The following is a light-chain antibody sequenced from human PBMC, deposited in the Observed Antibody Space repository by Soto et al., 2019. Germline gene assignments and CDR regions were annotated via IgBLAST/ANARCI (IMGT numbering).Light chain of an antibody. Sequence: DIQMTQSPSTLSSSVGDRVTITCRASQSISRGLAWYQQKPGKAPNVLIYDASTLESGVPSRFSGSGSETEFTLTISRLQPEDFATYYCQHYSTVWAFGQGTKVDMK. CDR1: QSISRG. V-gene: IGKV1-5*01. CDR3: QHYSTVWA. J-gene: IGKJ1*01. CDR2: DAS.